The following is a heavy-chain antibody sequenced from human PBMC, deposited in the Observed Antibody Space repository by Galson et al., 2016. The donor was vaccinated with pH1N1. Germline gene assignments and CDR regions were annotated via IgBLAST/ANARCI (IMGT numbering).Heavy chain of an antibody. J-gene: IGHJ4*02. V-gene: IGHV1-3*01. CDR3: ARGPHIVVLEASTPGLFDS. Sequence: SVKVSCKASGYTFTSYVIHWVRQAPGQRLEWMGWFNAINGNTKYSQKFQDRVTITTDTSASTAYMELSSLRSEDTALFYCARGPHIVVLEASTPGLFDSWGQGTQVTVSS. D-gene: IGHD2-15*01. CDR1: GYTFTSYV. CDR2: FNAINGNT.